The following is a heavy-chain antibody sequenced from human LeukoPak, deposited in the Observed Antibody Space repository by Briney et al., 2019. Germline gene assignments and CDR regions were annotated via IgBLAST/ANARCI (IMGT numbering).Heavy chain of an antibody. CDR2: IIPIFGTA. Sequence: EASVKVSCKASGGTFSSYAISWVRQAPGQGLEWMGGIIPIFGTANYAQKFQGRVTITADESTSTAYMELSSLRSEDTAVYYCARGATVVTPFDYWGQGTLVTVSS. J-gene: IGHJ4*02. CDR3: ARGATVVTPFDY. V-gene: IGHV1-69*13. CDR1: GGTFSSYA. D-gene: IGHD4-23*01.